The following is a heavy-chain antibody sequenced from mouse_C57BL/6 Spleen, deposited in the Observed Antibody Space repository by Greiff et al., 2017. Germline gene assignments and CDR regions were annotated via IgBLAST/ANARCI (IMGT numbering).Heavy chain of an antibody. CDR2: IYPGSGST. V-gene: IGHV1-55*01. J-gene: IGHJ3*01. Sequence: QVQLQQPGAELVKPGASVKMSCKASGYTFTSYWITWVKQRPGQGLEWIGDIYPGSGSTNYNEKLKSKATLTVDTSSTTAYMQLSSLTSEDSAVDYCARSHGYDGPSWFAYWGQGTLVTVSA. CDR1: GYTFTSYW. D-gene: IGHD2-2*01. CDR3: ARSHGYDGPSWFAY.